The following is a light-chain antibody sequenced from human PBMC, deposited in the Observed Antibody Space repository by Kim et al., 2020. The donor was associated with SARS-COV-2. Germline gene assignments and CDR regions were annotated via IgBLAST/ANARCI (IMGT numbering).Light chain of an antibody. Sequence: VTIACTGSRSNLGAGYNVHWYQQLPGTAPKLLIYDNGNRPSGVPDRFSGSKSGTSASLAITGLQADDEADYYCQSHDTSLSGSKIFGGGTQLTVL. CDR2: DNG. J-gene: IGLJ2*01. CDR1: RSNLGAGYN. V-gene: IGLV1-40*01. CDR3: QSHDTSLSGSKI.